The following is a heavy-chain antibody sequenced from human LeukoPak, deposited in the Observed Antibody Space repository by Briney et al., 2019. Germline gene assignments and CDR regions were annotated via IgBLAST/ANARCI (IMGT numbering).Heavy chain of an antibody. CDR1: GFTFSSYS. CDR3: ARDRREAVAD. J-gene: IGHJ4*02. D-gene: IGHD6-19*01. CDR2: ISSSSSYI. Sequence: GRSLRLSCAASGFTFSSYSMNWVRQAPGKGLEWVSSISSSSSYIYYADSVKGRFTISRDNAKNSLYLQMNSLRAEDTAVYYCARDRREAVADWGQGTLVTVSS. V-gene: IGHV3-21*01.